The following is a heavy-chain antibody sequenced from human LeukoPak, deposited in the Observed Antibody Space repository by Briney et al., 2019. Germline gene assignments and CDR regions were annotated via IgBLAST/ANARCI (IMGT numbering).Heavy chain of an antibody. Sequence: SETLSLNCNVSGGCVSSGRYYWSWIRQPPGKGLEWIGYIYYSGSTNYNPSLKSRVTISVDTSKNQFSLKLSSVTAADTAVYYCARGGGYSGYESGYWGQGTLVTVSS. J-gene: IGHJ4*02. CDR3: ARGGGYSGYESGY. V-gene: IGHV4-61*01. CDR2: IYYSGST. D-gene: IGHD5-12*01. CDR1: GGCVSSGRYY.